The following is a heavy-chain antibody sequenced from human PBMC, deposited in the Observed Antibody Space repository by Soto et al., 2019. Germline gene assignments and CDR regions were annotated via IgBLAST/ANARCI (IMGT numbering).Heavy chain of an antibody. D-gene: IGHD2-2*02. Sequence: RFIGYGSGWISKIHGKGLEWMGIIYLGDSDTRYSPSFQGQVTISADRSISTAYLQWSSLKASDTAMYYCARQEYCSRTSCHTVDSWGQGTPVTVSS. J-gene: IGHJ4*02. CDR3: ARQEYCSRTSCHTVDS. V-gene: IGHV5-51*01. CDR1: RFIGYG. CDR2: IYLGDSDT.